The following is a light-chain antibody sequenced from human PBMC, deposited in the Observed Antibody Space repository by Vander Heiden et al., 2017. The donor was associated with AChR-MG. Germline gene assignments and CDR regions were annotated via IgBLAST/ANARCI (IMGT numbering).Light chain of an antibody. CDR2: GNS. V-gene: IGLV1-40*01. J-gene: IGLJ2*01. CDR3: QSHDSSLSGKV. Sequence: QSVLTQPPSVSGAPGQRVNISCTGSSSNIGAGYDVHWYQQLPGTAPKLLIYGNSNRPSGVPDRFSGSKSGTSASLAITGLQAEDEADYYCQSHDSSLSGKVFGGGTKLTVL. CDR1: SSNIGAGYD.